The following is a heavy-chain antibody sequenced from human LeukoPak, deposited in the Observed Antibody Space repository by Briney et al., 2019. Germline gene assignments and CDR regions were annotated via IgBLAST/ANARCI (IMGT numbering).Heavy chain of an antibody. Sequence: PGGSLRLSCAASGFTFSSYSMNWVRQAPGKGLEWVSSISSSSSYTYYADSVKGRFTISRDNAKNSLYLQMNSLRAEDTAVYYCATIYGVDYWGQGTLVTVSS. D-gene: IGHD4-17*01. CDR2: ISSSSSYT. CDR1: GFTFSSYS. V-gene: IGHV3-21*01. CDR3: ATIYGVDY. J-gene: IGHJ4*02.